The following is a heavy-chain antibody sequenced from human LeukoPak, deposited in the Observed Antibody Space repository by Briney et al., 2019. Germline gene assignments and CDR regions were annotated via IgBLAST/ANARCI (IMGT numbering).Heavy chain of an antibody. CDR3: ARVLAVAHPFGFDP. J-gene: IGHJ5*02. CDR1: GDSVSSNSAA. CDR2: TYYRSKWYN. D-gene: IGHD6-19*01. Sequence: SQTLSLTCAISGDSVSSNSAAWNWIRQSPSRGLEWLGRTYYRSKWYNDYAVSVKSRIIINPDTSKNQFSLQLNSVTPEDTAVYYCARVLAVAHPFGFDPWGQGTLVTVSS. V-gene: IGHV6-1*01.